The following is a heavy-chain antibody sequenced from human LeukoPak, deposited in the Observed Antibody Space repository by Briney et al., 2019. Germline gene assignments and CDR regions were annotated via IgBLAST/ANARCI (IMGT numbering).Heavy chain of an antibody. CDR3: ARMNFDWLLFTVAEYFQH. CDR1: GYTFTSYG. D-gene: IGHD3-9*01. V-gene: IGHV1-18*04. J-gene: IGHJ1*01. CDR2: ISAYNGNT. Sequence: ASVKVSCKASGYTFTSYGISWVRQAPGQGLEWMGWISAYNGNTNYAQKLQGRVTMTTDTSTSTAYMELRSLRSDDTAVYYCARMNFDWLLFTVAEYFQHWGQGTLVTVSS.